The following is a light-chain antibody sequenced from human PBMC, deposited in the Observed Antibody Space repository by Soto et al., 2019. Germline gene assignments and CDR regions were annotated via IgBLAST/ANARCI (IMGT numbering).Light chain of an antibody. V-gene: IGKV1-5*01. J-gene: IGKJ5*01. CDR2: DAS. CDR1: QTISSW. CDR3: QQYKNWPL. Sequence: DIQMTQSPSSLSGSVGGRVTIACRASQTISSWLAWYQQKPGKAPKLLIYDASSLESGVPSRFSGSGSGTEFTLTISSLQSEDFAVYYCQQYKNWPLFGQGTRLEIK.